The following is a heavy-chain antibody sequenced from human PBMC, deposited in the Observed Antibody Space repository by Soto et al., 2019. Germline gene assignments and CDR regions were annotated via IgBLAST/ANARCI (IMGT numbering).Heavy chain of an antibody. CDR1: GGAIGGYY. D-gene: IGHD6-19*01. Sequence: SETLSLTCSLSGGAIGGYYWSWIRQPPGEALEWIGYVSYRGSTDYHPSLKSRVSISIDTSKDQFSLKMISVTAADTAVYYCARHGSDSGWFFFDPWGQGVLVTVSS. V-gene: IGHV4-59*08. J-gene: IGHJ5*02. CDR2: VSYRGST. CDR3: ARHGSDSGWFFFDP.